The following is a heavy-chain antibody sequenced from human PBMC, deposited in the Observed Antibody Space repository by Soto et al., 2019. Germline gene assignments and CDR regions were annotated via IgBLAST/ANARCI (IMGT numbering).Heavy chain of an antibody. CDR3: ARQLSHICDS. V-gene: IGHV5-51*01. J-gene: IGHJ4*02. CDR1: GYKFGSAW. CDR2: IKPGTSDT. D-gene: IGHD3-3*02. Sequence: GESLKISCKGVGYKFGSAWIGWVRQMPGKGLEWMGIIKPGTSDTRYSPSCRGHVTISADEAVSTAYLQWSSLKASDTAMYYCARQLSHICDSWGQGTLVTVSS.